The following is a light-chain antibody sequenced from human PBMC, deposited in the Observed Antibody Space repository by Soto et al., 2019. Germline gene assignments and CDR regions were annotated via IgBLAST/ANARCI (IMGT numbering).Light chain of an antibody. CDR3: QQYHSYPVT. J-gene: IGKJ1*01. CDR1: QSISSW. V-gene: IGKV1-5*03. Sequence: DIQMPQSPSTLSASVGDRVTITCRASQSISSWLAWYQQKPGKAPKLLIYKASTLKSGVPSRFSGSGALTEYSLTISSVQPEDFATYYCQQYHSYPVTFGQGTKVDIK. CDR2: KAS.